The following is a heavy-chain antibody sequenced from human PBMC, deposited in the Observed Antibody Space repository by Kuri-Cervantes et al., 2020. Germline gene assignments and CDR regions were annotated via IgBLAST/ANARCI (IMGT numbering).Heavy chain of an antibody. V-gene: IGHV3-33*01. CDR2: IWYDGSNK. J-gene: IGHJ4*02. CDR1: GFTFSSYG. Sequence: SLKISCAASGFTFSSYGMHWVRQAPGKGLEWVAVIWYDGSNKYYADSVKGRFTISRDNSKNTLYLQMNSLRAEDTAMYYCARDPLGGDYFDYWGQGTLVTVSS. CDR3: ARDPLGGDYFDY. D-gene: IGHD3-16*01.